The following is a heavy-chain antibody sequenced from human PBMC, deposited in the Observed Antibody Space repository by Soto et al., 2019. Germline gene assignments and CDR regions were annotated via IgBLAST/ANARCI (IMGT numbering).Heavy chain of an antibody. Sequence: GGSLRLSCAASGFTFSSYAMSWVRQAPGKGLEWVSAISGSGGSTYYADSVKGRFTISRDNSKNTLYLQMNSLRAEDTAVYYCAKTPVRDFWSGYYSPGDFDYWGQGTLVTVSS. J-gene: IGHJ4*02. CDR1: GFTFSSYA. CDR2: ISGSGGST. V-gene: IGHV3-23*01. D-gene: IGHD3-3*01. CDR3: AKTPVRDFWSGYYSPGDFDY.